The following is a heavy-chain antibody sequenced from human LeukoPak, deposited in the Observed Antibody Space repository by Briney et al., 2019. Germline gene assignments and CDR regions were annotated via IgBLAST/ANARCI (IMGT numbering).Heavy chain of an antibody. D-gene: IGHD6-13*01. CDR3: ARGAAEGLDR. V-gene: IGHV1-3*04. J-gene: IGHJ5*02. CDR1: GYTFTSNA. CDR2: INTGNGNT. Sequence: ASVKVSCKASGYTFTSNARHWVRQAPGQMPEWMGWINTGNGNTKYSQKFQGRVTISRDTSANTAYMEVSSLRSEDTAVYYCARGAAEGLDRWGQGTLVTVFS.